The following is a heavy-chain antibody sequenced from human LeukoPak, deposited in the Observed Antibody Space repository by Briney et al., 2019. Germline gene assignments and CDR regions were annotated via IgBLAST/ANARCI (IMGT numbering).Heavy chain of an antibody. CDR2: IYSGGST. D-gene: IGHD4-11*01. CDR1: GFTVSSNY. V-gene: IGHV3-53*01. J-gene: IGHJ3*02. CDR3: ARLATYRDAFDI. Sequence: GGSLRHSCAASGFTVSSNYMSWVRQAPREGLEWVSVIYSGGSTYYADSVKGRFTISRDNSKNTLYLQMNSLRAEDTAVYYCARLATYRDAFDIWGQGTMVTVSS.